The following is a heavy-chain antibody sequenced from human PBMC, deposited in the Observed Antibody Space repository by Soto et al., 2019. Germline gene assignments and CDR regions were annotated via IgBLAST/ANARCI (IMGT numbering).Heavy chain of an antibody. CDR1: GFTFGDFW. CDR2: IKEDGSEK. J-gene: IGHJ6*02. D-gene: IGHD2-2*01. Sequence: GGSLRLSCAASGFTFGDFWMNWVRQAPGKGLEWVANIKEDGSEKYFLDSVKGRFTISRDNAKNSLYLQINSLRAEDTGVYYCARDLGRTAAGYYYYDAMDVWGQGTTVTVSS. V-gene: IGHV3-7*01. CDR3: ARDLGRTAAGYYYYDAMDV.